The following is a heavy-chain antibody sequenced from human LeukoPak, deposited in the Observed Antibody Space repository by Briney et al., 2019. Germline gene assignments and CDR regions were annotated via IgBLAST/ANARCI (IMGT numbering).Heavy chain of an antibody. V-gene: IGHV3-30*18. CDR3: AKGSRVAFDFWSGYPDY. CDR2: ISYDGSNK. CDR1: GFTFSSYG. J-gene: IGHJ4*02. Sequence: GRSLRLSCAASGFTFSSYGMRWVRQAPGKGLEWVAVISYDGSNKYYADSVKGRFTISRDNSKNSLYLQMNSLRAEDTAVYYCAKGSRVAFDFWSGYPDYWGQGTLVTVSS. D-gene: IGHD3-3*01.